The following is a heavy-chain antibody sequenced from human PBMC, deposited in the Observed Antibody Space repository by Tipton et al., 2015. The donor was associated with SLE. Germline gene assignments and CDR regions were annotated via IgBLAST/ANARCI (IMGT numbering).Heavy chain of an antibody. Sequence: SLRLSCAASGFTFSSYGMHWVRQAPGKGLQWVAVIWFDGSNKYYTDSVKGRFTISRDNSKNTLYLQMNSLRAEDTAVYYCAAGLLWFRELYYWGQGTLVTVSS. CDR3: AAGLLWFRELYY. V-gene: IGHV3-33*01. D-gene: IGHD3-10*01. J-gene: IGHJ4*02. CDR2: IWFDGSNK. CDR1: GFTFSSYG.